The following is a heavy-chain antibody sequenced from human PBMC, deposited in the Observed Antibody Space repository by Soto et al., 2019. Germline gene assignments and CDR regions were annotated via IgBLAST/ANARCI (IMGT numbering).Heavy chain of an antibody. D-gene: IGHD6-19*01. CDR3: AKEITPRSSNGWPFDS. Sequence: LRLSCTASGFGFSGYAMSWVRQAPGKGLEWVSAIGTRGDVTFYTDSVKGRFTISRDNSKNTLYLQMNSLRLDDTAVYYCAKEITPRSSNGWPFDSWGQGTLVTVSS. CDR2: IGTRGDVT. CDR1: GFGFSGYA. J-gene: IGHJ4*02. V-gene: IGHV3-23*01.